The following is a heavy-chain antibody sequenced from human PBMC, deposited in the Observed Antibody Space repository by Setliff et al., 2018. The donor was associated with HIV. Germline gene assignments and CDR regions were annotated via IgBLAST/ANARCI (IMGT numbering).Heavy chain of an antibody. CDR1: GFSFSNYA. V-gene: IGHV3-30-3*01. CDR3: AKGFNTVGMVRGVYYYGMDV. Sequence: GGSLRLSCAASGFSFSNYAMHWVRQAPGKGLEWVAIISYNGNNKYYADSVKGRFTISRDNSKNTLYLQMNSLRAEDTAVYYCAKGFNTVGMVRGVYYYGMDVWGQGTTVTVS. J-gene: IGHJ6*02. CDR2: ISYNGNNK. D-gene: IGHD3-10*01.